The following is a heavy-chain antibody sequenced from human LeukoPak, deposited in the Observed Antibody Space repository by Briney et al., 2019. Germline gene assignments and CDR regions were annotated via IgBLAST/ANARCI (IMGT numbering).Heavy chain of an antibody. Sequence: SETLSLTCTVSGGSISSYYWSWIRQPPGKGLEWIGYIYYSGSTNYDPSLKSRVTISVDTSKNQFSLKLSSVTAADTAVYYCARESYYDSSGYYLNWFDPWGQGTLVTVSS. CDR2: IYYSGST. D-gene: IGHD3-22*01. CDR3: ARESYYDSSGYYLNWFDP. J-gene: IGHJ5*02. CDR1: GGSISSYY. V-gene: IGHV4-59*01.